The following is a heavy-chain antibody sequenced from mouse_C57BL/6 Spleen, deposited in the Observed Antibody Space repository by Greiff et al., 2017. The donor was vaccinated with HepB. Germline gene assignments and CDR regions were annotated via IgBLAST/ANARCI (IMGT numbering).Heavy chain of an antibody. J-gene: IGHJ4*01. CDR2: IHPNSGST. D-gene: IGHD2-3*01. CDR3: ARDDGYCFYYAMDY. Sequence: QVQLQQPGAELVKPGASVKLSCKASGYTFTSYWMHWVKQRPGQGLEWIGMIHPNSGSTNYNEKFKSKATLTVDKSSSTAYMQLSSLTSEDSAVYYCARDDGYCFYYAMDYWGQGTSVTVSS. CDR1: GYTFTSYW. V-gene: IGHV1-64*01.